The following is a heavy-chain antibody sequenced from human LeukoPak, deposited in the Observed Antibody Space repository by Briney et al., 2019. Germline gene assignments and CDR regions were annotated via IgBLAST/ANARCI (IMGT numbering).Heavy chain of an antibody. CDR1: GGSISSYY. Sequence: SETLSLTCTVSGGSISSYYWSWMRQLPGKGLEWIGYIYYSGSTNYNPSLKSRVTISVDTSKNQFSLKLSSVTAADTAVYYCARAYYDFWSGDMGIYYYYYMDVWGKGTTVTVS. CDR2: IYYSGST. V-gene: IGHV4-59*01. D-gene: IGHD3-3*01. CDR3: ARAYYDFWSGDMGIYYYYYMDV. J-gene: IGHJ6*03.